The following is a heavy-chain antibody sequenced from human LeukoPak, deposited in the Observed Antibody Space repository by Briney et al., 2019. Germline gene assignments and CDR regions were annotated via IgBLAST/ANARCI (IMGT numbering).Heavy chain of an antibody. CDR2: IYHTGST. V-gene: IGHV4-4*02. CDR3: ARGMWFDTLFSAFDV. D-gene: IGHD3-10*01. J-gene: IGHJ3*01. Sequence: SETLSLTCSVSGDSISSRNWWTWVRQTPEKGLGWIGEIYHTGSTNYNPSVESRVTISIDKSKNQFSLILNSVTAADTALYYCARGMWFDTLFSAFDVWGQGTMVSVSS. CDR1: GDSISSRNW.